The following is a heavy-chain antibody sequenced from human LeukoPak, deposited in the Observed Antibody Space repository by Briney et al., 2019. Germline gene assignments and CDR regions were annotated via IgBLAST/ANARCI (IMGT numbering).Heavy chain of an antibody. CDR3: ARVGYDTYYWYMDV. J-gene: IGHJ6*03. CDR1: GRSISSYY. CDR2: ISYSGTT. D-gene: IGHD5-12*01. Sequence: SSETLSLTCTVPGRSISSYYWSWIRQPPGKGLEWIGNISYSGTTNYNPSLKSRVTISIDTSKNQFSLKLTSVTAADTAVYYCARVGYDTYYWYMDVWGKGTTVTVS. V-gene: IGHV4-59*01.